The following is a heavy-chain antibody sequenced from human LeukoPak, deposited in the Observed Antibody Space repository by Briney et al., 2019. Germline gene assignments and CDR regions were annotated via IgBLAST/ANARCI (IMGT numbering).Heavy chain of an antibody. D-gene: IGHD3-22*01. CDR3: ARIMIDSSGPSFDY. Sequence: PSETLSLTCNVSGGSIRDYFWSWIRQPPGKGLEWIGYIYYSGSTNYNPSLKSRVTISVDTSKNQFSLKLSSVTAADTAVYYCARIMIDSSGPSFDYWGQGTLVTVSS. J-gene: IGHJ4*02. CDR1: GGSIRDYF. CDR2: IYYSGST. V-gene: IGHV4-59*01.